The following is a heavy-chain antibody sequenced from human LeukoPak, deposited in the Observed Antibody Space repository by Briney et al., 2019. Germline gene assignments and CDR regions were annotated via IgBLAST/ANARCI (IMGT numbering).Heavy chain of an antibody. CDR2: IYYSGST. CDR3: ARAPFYGADYYYYYMDV. CDR1: GGSISSYY. J-gene: IGHJ6*03. V-gene: IGHV4-59*01. Sequence: SETLSLTCTVSGGSISSYYWSWIRQPPGKGLEWIGCIYYSGSTNYNPSLKSRVTISVDTSKNQFSLKLSSVTAADTAVYYCARAPFYGADYYYYYMDVWGKGTTVTVSS. D-gene: IGHD4-17*01.